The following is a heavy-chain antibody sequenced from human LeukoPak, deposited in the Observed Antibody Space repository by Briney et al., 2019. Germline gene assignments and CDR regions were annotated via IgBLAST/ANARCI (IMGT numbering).Heavy chain of an antibody. CDR3: ARDSSCWGFDY. J-gene: IGHJ4*02. V-gene: IGHV3-74*01. D-gene: IGHD6-13*01. CDR1: GFTFSTYW. Sequence: GGSLCLSCAASGFTFSTYWMHWVRQAPGKGLVWVSGIRCDGRSTLYAESVKGRFTISRDNARNTLYLQVNSLRAEDTAVYYCARDSSCWGFDYWGEGSRDRLSS. CDR2: IRCDGRST.